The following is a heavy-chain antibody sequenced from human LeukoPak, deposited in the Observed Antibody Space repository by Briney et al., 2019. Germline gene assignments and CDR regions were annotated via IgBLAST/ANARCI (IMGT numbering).Heavy chain of an antibody. CDR3: AREYYGDGYIPTLDY. D-gene: IGHD5-24*01. V-gene: IGHV1-2*02. CDR1: GYTFTVYY. CDR2: INPNSGGT. Sequence: ASVRVSCKASGYTFTVYYMHWVRQAPGQGLEWMGWINPNSGGTNHAQKFQGRVTMTRDTSISTAYMELSRLRSDDTAVYYCAREYYGDGYIPTLDYWGQGTLVTVSS. J-gene: IGHJ4*02.